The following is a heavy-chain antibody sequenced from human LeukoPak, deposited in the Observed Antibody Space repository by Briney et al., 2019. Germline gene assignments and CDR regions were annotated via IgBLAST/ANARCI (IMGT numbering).Heavy chain of an antibody. Sequence: ASVTVSCKTSGYTFTRYYMQWVRQAPGHGLEWMGIINPISRATDYAQKFQGRVTMTRDTATSTVYMELSSLRSEDTAMYYCARLPYRDGVAQDYWGQGTLVTVSS. D-gene: IGHD3-16*02. CDR3: ARLPYRDGVAQDY. J-gene: IGHJ4*02. CDR1: GYTFTRYY. CDR2: INPISRAT. V-gene: IGHV1-46*01.